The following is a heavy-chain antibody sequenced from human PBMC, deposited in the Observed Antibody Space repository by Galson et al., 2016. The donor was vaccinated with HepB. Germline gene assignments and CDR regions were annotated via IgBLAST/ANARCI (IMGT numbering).Heavy chain of an antibody. CDR3: VRVWGKYFDY. D-gene: IGHD7-27*01. CDR1: GGSFTNNNW. J-gene: IGHJ4*02. V-gene: IGHV4-4*02. CDR2: MYHSGYT. Sequence: LTCAVSGGSFTNNNWWSWVRQPPGKGLEWIGEMYHSGYTNYNPSLKSRVTMSVDKSKNQFSLRLFAVTAADTAVYHCVRVWGKYFDYWGQGALVTVSS.